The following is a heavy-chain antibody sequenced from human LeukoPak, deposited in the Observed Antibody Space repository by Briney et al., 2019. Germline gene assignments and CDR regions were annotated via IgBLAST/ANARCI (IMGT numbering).Heavy chain of an antibody. D-gene: IGHD6-13*01. V-gene: IGHV3-7*01. CDR1: GFTFSSYW. CDR2: IKLDGSEK. CDR3: ARDMRSAGTLLDY. J-gene: IGHJ4*02. Sequence: GGSLRLSCAASGFTFSSYWMSWVRQAPGKGLEWVANIKLDGSEKYYVDSVKGRFTISRDNAKNSLYLQMNSLRAEDTAVYYCARDMRSAGTLLDYWGQGTLVTVSS.